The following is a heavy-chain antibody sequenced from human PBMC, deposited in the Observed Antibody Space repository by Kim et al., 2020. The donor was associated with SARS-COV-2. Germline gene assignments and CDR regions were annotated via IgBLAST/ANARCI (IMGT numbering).Heavy chain of an antibody. D-gene: IGHD1-1*01. J-gene: IGHJ6*02. V-gene: IGHV3-23*01. CDR3: AKDFLNVEADYYYYGMDV. CDR2: ISGSGGST. Sequence: GGSLRLSCAASGFTFSSYAMSWVRQAPGKGLEWVSAISGSGGSTYYADSVKGRFTISRDNSKNTLYLQMNSLRAEDTAVYYCAKDFLNVEADYYYYGMDVWGQGTTVTVSS. CDR1: GFTFSSYA.